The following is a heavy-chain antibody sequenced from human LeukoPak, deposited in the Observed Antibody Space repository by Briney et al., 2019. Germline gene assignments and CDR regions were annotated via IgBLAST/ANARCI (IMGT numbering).Heavy chain of an antibody. V-gene: IGHV4-4*07. J-gene: IGHJ6*02. Sequence: ETLSLTCTVSGGSISSYYWSWIRQPAGKGLEWIGRIYTSGSTNYNPSLKSRVTMSVDTSKNQFSLKLSSVTAADTAVYYCARALTVTTFYYYYGMDVWGQGTTATVSS. D-gene: IGHD4-17*01. CDR3: ARALTVTTFYYYYGMDV. CDR1: GGSISSYY. CDR2: IYTSGST.